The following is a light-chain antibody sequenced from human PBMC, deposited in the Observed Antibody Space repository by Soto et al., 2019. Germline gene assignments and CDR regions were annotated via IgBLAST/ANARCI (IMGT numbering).Light chain of an antibody. CDR1: QSVNSNY. J-gene: IGKJ5*01. V-gene: IGKV3-20*01. Sequence: EIVLTQSPGTLSLSPGARATLSCRASQSVNSNYLAWYQQKPGQAPRLLIYGASNRATGIPDRFSGSGSGTDFTLTISRIEPEVFVVYNWHQYGTSPRSTFGQGTRLEAK. CDR3: HQYGTSPRST. CDR2: GAS.